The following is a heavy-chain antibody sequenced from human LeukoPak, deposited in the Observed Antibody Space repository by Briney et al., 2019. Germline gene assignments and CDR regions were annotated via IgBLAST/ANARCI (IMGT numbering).Heavy chain of an antibody. Sequence: ASVKGSCKASGYTFTGYYMHWVRPAPGQGLGWRGWINPNSVGTNYAQKFQGWVTMTRDTSISTAYMELSRLRSDDTAVYYCARDPAPLYSSSWYSDYYYGMDVWGQGTTVTVSS. D-gene: IGHD6-13*01. V-gene: IGHV1-2*04. CDR3: ARDPAPLYSSSWYSDYYYGMDV. J-gene: IGHJ6*02. CDR2: INPNSVGT. CDR1: GYTFTGYY.